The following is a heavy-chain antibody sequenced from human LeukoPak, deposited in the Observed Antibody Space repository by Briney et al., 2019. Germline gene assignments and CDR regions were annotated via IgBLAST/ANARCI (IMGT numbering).Heavy chain of an antibody. Sequence: GASVKVSCKASGYTFTSYGISWVRQATGQGLEWMGWMNPNSGNTGYAQKFQGRVTMTRNTSISTAYMELSSLRSEDTAVYYCARAMDCSSTSCPIGSSSFYYYYGMDVWGKGTTVTVSS. V-gene: IGHV1-8*02. CDR3: ARAMDCSSTSCPIGSSSFYYYYGMDV. J-gene: IGHJ6*04. CDR1: GYTFTSYG. D-gene: IGHD2-2*01. CDR2: MNPNSGNT.